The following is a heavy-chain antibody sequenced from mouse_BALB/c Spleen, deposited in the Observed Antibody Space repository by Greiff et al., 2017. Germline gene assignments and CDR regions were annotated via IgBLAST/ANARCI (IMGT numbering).Heavy chain of an antibody. CDR1: GYTFTDYE. CDR2: IDPETGGT. Sequence: QVQLKQSGAELVRPGASVTLSCKASGYTFTDYEMHWVKQTPVHGLEWIGAIDPETGGTAYNQKFKGKATLTADKSSSTAYMELRSLTSEDSAVYYCTRDYGNHLYAMDYWGQGTSVTVSS. J-gene: IGHJ4*01. V-gene: IGHV1-15*01. D-gene: IGHD2-1*01. CDR3: TRDYGNHLYAMDY.